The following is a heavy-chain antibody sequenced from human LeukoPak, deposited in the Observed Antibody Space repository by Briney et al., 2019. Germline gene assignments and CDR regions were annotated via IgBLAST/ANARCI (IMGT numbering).Heavy chain of an antibody. V-gene: IGHV3-23*01. Sequence: GGSLRLSCAASGFTFSSYAMSWVRQAPGKGLEWVSAISGSGGSTYYADSVKGRFTISRDNSKNTLYLQMNSLRAEDTAVYYRAKALLDGGKGYWGQGTLVTVSS. CDR1: GFTFSSYA. D-gene: IGHD4-23*01. CDR2: ISGSGGST. CDR3: AKALLDGGKGY. J-gene: IGHJ4*02.